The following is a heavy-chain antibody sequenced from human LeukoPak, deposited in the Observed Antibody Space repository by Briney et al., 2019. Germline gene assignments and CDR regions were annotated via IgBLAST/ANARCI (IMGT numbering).Heavy chain of an antibody. J-gene: IGHJ4*02. CDR1: GYSFTSYW. CDR3: ASSGRYYYDSSGYLPEY. Sequence: GESLKISCKGSGYSFTSYWIGWVRQMPGKGLEWKGIIYPGDSDTRYSPSFQGQVTISADKSISTAYLQWSSLKASDTAMYYCASSGRYYYDSSGYLPEYWGQGTLVTVSS. V-gene: IGHV5-51*01. D-gene: IGHD3-22*01. CDR2: IYPGDSDT.